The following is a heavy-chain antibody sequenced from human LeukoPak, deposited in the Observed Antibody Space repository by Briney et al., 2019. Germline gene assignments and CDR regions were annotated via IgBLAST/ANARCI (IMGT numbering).Heavy chain of an antibody. CDR1: GFTVSSNY. D-gene: IGHD2-21*02. CDR2: IYSGGST. V-gene: IGHV3-53*01. Sequence: GGSLRLSCAASGFTVSSNYMSWVRQAPGKGLEWVSVIYSGGSTYYADSVKGRFTISRDNSKNTLYLQMNSLRAEDTAVYYCARCQAGDRFDPWGQGTLVTVSS. J-gene: IGHJ5*02. CDR3: ARCQAGDRFDP.